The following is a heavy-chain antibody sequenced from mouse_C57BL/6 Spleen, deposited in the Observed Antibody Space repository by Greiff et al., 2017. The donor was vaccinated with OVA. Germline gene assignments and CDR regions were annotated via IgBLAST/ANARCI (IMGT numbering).Heavy chain of an antibody. D-gene: IGHD2-14*01. CDR3: VRHGNRGYAMDY. J-gene: IGHJ4*01. V-gene: IGHV10-1*01. CDR2: IRSKSNNYAT. Sequence: GGGLVHPKGSLKLSCAASGFSFNTYAMNWVRQAPGKGLEWVARIRSKSNNYATYYADSVKDRFTISRDDSESMLYLQMNNLKTEDTAMYYCVRHGNRGYAMDYWGQGTSVTVSS. CDR1: GFSFNTYA.